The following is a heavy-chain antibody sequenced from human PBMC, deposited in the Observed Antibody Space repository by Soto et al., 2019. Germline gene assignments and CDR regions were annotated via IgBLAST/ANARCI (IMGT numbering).Heavy chain of an antibody. CDR2: IYYSGST. CDR1: GGSISSGGYY. CDR3: ARGEVSRGMDV. J-gene: IGHJ6*02. V-gene: IGHV4-31*03. Sequence: LSLTCTVSGGSISSGGYYWSWIRQHPGKGLEWIGYIYYSGSTYYNPSLKSRATISVDTSKNQFSLKLSSVTAADTAVYYCARGEVSRGMDVWGQGTTVTVSS.